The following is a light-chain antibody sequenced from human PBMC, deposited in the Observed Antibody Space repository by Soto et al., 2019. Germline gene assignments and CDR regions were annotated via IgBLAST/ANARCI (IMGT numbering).Light chain of an antibody. J-gene: IGKJ4*01. CDR3: QQLNTYPFT. CDR2: AAS. V-gene: IGKV1-9*01. CDR1: QGISSY. Sequence: DIQLTQSPSFLSASVGDRVTITCRASQGISSYLAWYQQKPGKAPKLLIDAASTLQSGVPSRVSGSESGTEFTLTISSLQPEDFATYYCQQLNTYPFTFGGGTKVEIK.